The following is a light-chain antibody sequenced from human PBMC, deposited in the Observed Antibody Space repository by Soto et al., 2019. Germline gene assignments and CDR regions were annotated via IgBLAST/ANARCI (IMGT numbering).Light chain of an antibody. V-gene: IGKV3-15*01. CDR1: QSVSSY. CDR3: QQYNNWPPWT. Sequence: EILLTQSRATLSLSPGERASLSFGASQSVSSYLAWYQQKPGQAPRLLIYGASTRATGIPARFSGSGSGTEFTLTISSLQSEDFAVYYCQQYNNWPPWTFGQGTKVDIK. CDR2: GAS. J-gene: IGKJ1*01.